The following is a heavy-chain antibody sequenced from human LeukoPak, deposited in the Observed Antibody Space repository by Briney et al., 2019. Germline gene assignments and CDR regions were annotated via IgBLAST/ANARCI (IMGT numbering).Heavy chain of an antibody. V-gene: IGHV3-23*01. CDR1: GFIFSSYA. D-gene: IGHD6-13*01. CDR2: ISGSGGST. J-gene: IGHJ4*02. Sequence: GGSLRLSCAASGFIFSSYAMSWVRQAPGKGLEWVSAISGSGGSTYYADSVKGRFTISRDNSKNTLYLQMNSLRAEDTAVYYCAKASSWYNQFNYWGQGTLVTVSS. CDR3: AKASSWYNQFNY.